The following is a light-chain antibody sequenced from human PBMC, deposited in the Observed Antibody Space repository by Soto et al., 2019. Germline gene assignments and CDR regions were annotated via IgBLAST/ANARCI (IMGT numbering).Light chain of an antibody. CDR1: SSNTGNFY. CDR2: KNN. CDR3: AAWDDSLSGPGV. V-gene: IGLV1-47*01. J-gene: IGLJ7*01. Sequence: QSVLTQPPSASGTPGQRVTISCSGSSSNTGNFYVYWYQQLPGTAPKHLIYKNNQRPLGVPDRFSGSKSGTSASLAISGLRSEDEADYDCAAWDDSLSGPGVFGGGTQLTVL.